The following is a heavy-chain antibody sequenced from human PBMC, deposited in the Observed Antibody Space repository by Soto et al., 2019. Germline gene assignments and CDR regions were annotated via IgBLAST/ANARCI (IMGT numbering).Heavy chain of an antibody. CDR1: GGSISSSNW. Sequence: QVQLQESGPGLVKPSGTLSLTCAVSGGSISSSNWWSWVRQPPGKGLEWIGEIFHGGSTNYNPSLKXXVXIXXDKSKNQFSLKLSSVTAADTAVYYCARVLAGPPDYWGQGTLVTVSS. D-gene: IGHD3-9*01. J-gene: IGHJ4*02. CDR3: ARVLAGPPDY. CDR2: IFHGGST. V-gene: IGHV4-4*02.